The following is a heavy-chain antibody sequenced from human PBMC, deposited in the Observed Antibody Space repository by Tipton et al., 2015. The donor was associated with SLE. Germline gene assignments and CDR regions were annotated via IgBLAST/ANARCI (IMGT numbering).Heavy chain of an antibody. CDR1: GFTFSSYW. Sequence: SLRLSCAASGFTFSSYWMSWVRQAPGKGLEWVANIKQDGSEKYYVDSVKGRFTISRDNAKNSLYLQMNSLRAEDTAVYYCARVNGGGSWYYFDYWGQGTLVTVSS. CDR3: ARVNGGGSWYYFDY. D-gene: IGHD6-13*01. V-gene: IGHV3-7*01. J-gene: IGHJ4*02. CDR2: IKQDGSEK.